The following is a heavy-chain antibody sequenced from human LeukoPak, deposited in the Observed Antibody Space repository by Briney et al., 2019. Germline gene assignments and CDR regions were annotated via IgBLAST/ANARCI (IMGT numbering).Heavy chain of an antibody. J-gene: IGHJ4*02. D-gene: IGHD4-11*01. V-gene: IGHV1-2*02. CDR1: GYTFTGYY. Sequence: ASVKVSCKASGYTFTGYYTHWVRQAPGQGLEWMGWINPNSGGTNYAQKFQGRVTMTRDTSISTAYMELSRLRSDDTAVYYCARVVDYSNYYFDYWGQGTLVTVSS. CDR2: INPNSGGT. CDR3: ARVVDYSNYYFDY.